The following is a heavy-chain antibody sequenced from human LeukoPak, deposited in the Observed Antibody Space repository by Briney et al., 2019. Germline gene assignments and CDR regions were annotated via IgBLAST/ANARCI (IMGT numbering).Heavy chain of an antibody. CDR3: ARVNGYSSRRAYDY. J-gene: IGHJ4*02. D-gene: IGHD6-13*01. Sequence: GGSLRLSCVASGFTFSTYSMTWVRQAPGKGREWVAFISRSSNYIHYADSVKGRFTISRDNANNSLYLQMNSLRAEDTAVYYCARVNGYSSRRAYDYWGQGTLVTVSS. V-gene: IGHV3-21*01. CDR1: GFTFSTYS. CDR2: ISRSSNYI.